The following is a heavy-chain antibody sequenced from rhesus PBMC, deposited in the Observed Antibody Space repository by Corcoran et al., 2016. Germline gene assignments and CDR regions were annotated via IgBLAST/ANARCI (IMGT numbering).Heavy chain of an antibody. V-gene: IGHV4-169*02. CDR2: VYGSCRST. CDR1: GGSISSSY. J-gene: IGHJ5-1*01. CDR3: ASAGYGSHRFDV. Sequence: QLQLQESGPGLVKPSETLSVTCAVSGGSISSSYWSWIRQAPGKGLEWIGYVYGSCRSTHSNPSLNSRVPLSVDTSKNQLSLKLSSVTAADTAVYYCASAGYGSHRFDVWGPGVLVTVSS. D-gene: IGHD4-29*01.